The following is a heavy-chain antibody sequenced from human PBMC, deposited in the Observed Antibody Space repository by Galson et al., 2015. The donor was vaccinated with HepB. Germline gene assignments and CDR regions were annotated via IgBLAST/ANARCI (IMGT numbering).Heavy chain of an antibody. CDR1: GSSFTNYW. D-gene: IGHD3-10*01. Sequence: QSGAEVKKPGESLKISCKGSGSSFTNYWIGWVRQMPGKGLEWMGIIYPGDSDTRYSPPFQGQVTISADKSISTAYLQWSSLKASDTAMYYCARQYYYGSGSYPRDAFDMWGQGTMVTVSS. CDR3: ARQYYYGSGSYPRDAFDM. J-gene: IGHJ3*02. CDR2: IYPGDSDT. V-gene: IGHV5-51*03.